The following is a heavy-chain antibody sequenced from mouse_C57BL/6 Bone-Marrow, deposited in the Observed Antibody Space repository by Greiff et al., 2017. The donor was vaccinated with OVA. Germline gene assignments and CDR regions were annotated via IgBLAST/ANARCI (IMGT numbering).Heavy chain of an antibody. J-gene: IGHJ3*01. CDR1: GYAFSSSW. D-gene: IGHD1-1*01. CDR2: LYPGDGDT. Sequence: VQLQESGPELVKPGASVKISCKASGYAFSSSWMNWVKQRPGKGLEWIGRLYPGDGDTNYNGKFKGKATLTADKSSSTAYMQRSSLTSEDSAVYFCARAPNYGSPPWFAYWGQGTLVTVSA. CDR3: ARAPNYGSPPWFAY. V-gene: IGHV1-82*01.